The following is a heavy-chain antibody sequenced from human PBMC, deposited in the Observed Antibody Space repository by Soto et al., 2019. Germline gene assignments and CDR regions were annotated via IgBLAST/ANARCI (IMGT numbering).Heavy chain of an antibody. V-gene: IGHV4-34*01. CDR1: GGSFSGYY. CDR3: ARVHYYDSSGKNLYYFDY. Sequence: SETLSLTCAVYGGSFSGYYWSRIRQPPGKGLEWIGEINHSGSTNYNPSLKSRVTISLDTSKNQFSLKLSSVTAADTAVYYCARVHYYDSSGKNLYYFDYWGQGTLVTVSS. J-gene: IGHJ4*02. D-gene: IGHD3-22*01. CDR2: INHSGST.